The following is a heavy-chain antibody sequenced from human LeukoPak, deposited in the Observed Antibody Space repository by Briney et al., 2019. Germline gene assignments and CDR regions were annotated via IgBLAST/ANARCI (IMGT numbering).Heavy chain of an antibody. J-gene: IGHJ4*02. V-gene: IGHV1-69*05. D-gene: IGHD3-22*01. CDR2: IIPIFGTA. CDR3: ARDQSYYYDSSGPIFDY. Sequence: EASVKVSCKASGGTFSSYAISWVRQAPGQGREWMGRIIPIFGTANYAQKFQGRVTITTDESTSTAYMELSSLRSEDTAVYYCARDQSYYYDSSGPIFDYWGQGTLVTVSS. CDR1: GGTFSSYA.